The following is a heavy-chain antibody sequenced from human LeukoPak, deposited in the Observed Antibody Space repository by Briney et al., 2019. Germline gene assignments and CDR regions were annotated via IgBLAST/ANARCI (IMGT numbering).Heavy chain of an antibody. J-gene: IGHJ4*02. CDR3: ARERPIPRDFDY. V-gene: IGHV4-59*01. CDR2: IYSGRP. CDR1: GVSLSTYY. Sequence: SETLSLTCTVSGVSLSTYYWSWIRQPPGRALEYVGYIYSGRPNYNPSLKSRVTVTVDTSKKQFSLILRSVTAADTAVYYCARERPIPRDFDYWGQGTLVTVSS.